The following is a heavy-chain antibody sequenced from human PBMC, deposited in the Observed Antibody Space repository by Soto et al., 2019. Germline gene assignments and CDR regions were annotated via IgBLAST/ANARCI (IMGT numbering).Heavy chain of an antibody. CDR1: GFTFSKHW. J-gene: IGHJ4*02. Sequence: GAALRLSCAASGFTFSKHWMHWVRQAPGKGLVWVSHIKTDGSFTRDADSVKGRFTISRDNARNTLYLQMNSLRAEDTAVYYCARDNNWSLDYWGQGTLVTVSS. V-gene: IGHV3-74*01. D-gene: IGHD1-1*01. CDR2: IKTDGSFT. CDR3: ARDNNWSLDY.